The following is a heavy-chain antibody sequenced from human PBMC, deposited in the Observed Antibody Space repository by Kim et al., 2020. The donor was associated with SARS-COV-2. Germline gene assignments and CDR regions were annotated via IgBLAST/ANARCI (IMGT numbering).Heavy chain of an antibody. CDR1: GFPFSLYD. V-gene: IGHV3-48*01. CDR3: AIVPISYVVTRD. J-gene: IGHJ4*02. Sequence: GGSLRLSCAASGFPFSLYDMHWVRQAPGKGLEWVSYISTTSSSKYYADSAKGRFTVSRDNAKNSVFLQMNSLRADDTAVYFCAIVPISYVVTRDWGQGTQVTVSA. D-gene: IGHD2-21*02. CDR2: ISTTSSSK.